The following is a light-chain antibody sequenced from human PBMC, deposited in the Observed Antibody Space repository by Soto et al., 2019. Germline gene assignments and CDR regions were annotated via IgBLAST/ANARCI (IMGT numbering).Light chain of an antibody. Sequence: DIQMTQSPSSLSASVGDRVTITCQASQDISNYLSWHQQKPGKAPKVLISDASILEAGVPSRFSGRASGTEFTFTITSLQHEDIETYYCQQYDNIPYTFGQGTKVDIK. V-gene: IGKV1-33*01. J-gene: IGKJ2*01. CDR2: DAS. CDR3: QQYDNIPYT. CDR1: QDISNY.